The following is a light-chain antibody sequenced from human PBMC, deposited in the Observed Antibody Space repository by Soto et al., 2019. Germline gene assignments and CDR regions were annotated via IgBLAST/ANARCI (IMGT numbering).Light chain of an antibody. Sequence: QSVLTQPPSTSGTPGQRVTMSCSGSRSNVGSNTVNWYQQLPGRAPQLLVYSDIQRPSGVPDRFSGSKSGTSASLAISGLQSEDEADYYCASWDDSLNGWVFGGGTKLTVL. J-gene: IGLJ3*02. CDR2: SDI. CDR3: ASWDDSLNGWV. V-gene: IGLV1-44*01. CDR1: RSNVGSNT.